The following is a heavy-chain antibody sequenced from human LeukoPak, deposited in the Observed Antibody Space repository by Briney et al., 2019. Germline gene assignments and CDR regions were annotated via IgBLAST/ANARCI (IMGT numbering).Heavy chain of an antibody. V-gene: IGHV1-69-2*01. CDR3: ATAVDDFWSDPADY. D-gene: IGHD3-3*01. J-gene: IGHJ4*02. Sequence: GASVKVSCKASGYTFTDYYMHWVQQAPGKGFEWMGRVDPEDGETIYAEKFQGRVTLTADTSTDTAYMELSSLRSEDTAVYYCATAVDDFWSDPADYWGQGTLVTVSS. CDR2: VDPEDGET. CDR1: GYTFTDYY.